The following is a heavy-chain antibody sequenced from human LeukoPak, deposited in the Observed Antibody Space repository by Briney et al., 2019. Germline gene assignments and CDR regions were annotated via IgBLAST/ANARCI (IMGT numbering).Heavy chain of an antibody. V-gene: IGHV3-74*01. CDR2: INSDGSST. J-gene: IGHJ3*02. Sequence: GGSLRLSCAASGFXFSSYWMHWVRQAPGKGLVWVSRINSDGSSTSYADSVKGRFTISRDNAKNTLYLQMNSLRAEDTAVYYCARGEAPGDAFDIWGQGTMVTVSS. CDR3: ARGEAPGDAFDI. CDR1: GFXFSSYW.